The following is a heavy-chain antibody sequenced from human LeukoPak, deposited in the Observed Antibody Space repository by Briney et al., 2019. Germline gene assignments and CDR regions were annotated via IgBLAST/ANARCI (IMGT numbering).Heavy chain of an antibody. CDR1: GYSISSGYY. J-gene: IGHJ4*02. D-gene: IGHD3-10*01. CDR2: IYHSGST. V-gene: IGHV4-38-2*02. Sequence: SETLSLTCTVSGYSISSGYYWGWIRQPPGKGLEWIGSIYHSGSTYYNPSLKSRVTISVDTSKNQFSLKLSSVTAADTAVYYCARDAERKGYYGSGSRYAWGQGTLVTVSS. CDR3: ARDAERKGYYGSGSRYA.